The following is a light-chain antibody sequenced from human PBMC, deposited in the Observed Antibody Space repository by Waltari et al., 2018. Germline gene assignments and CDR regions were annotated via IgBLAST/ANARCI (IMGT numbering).Light chain of an antibody. J-gene: IGLJ1*01. CDR2: EVS. CDR3: SSYTTSSAPGV. Sequence: QSALTQPASVSGSHGQSITISCSGTDSDVGAYDFVSLYQQHPGKAPHLIIYEVSNRPSGISNRFSASKSGNTASLTISGLQAEDEADYYCSSYTTSSAPGVFGTGTRVTVL. CDR1: DSDVGAYDF. V-gene: IGLV2-14*01.